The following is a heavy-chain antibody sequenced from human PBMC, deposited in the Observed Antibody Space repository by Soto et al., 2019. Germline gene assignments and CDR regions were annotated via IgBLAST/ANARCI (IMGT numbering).Heavy chain of an antibody. CDR2: IIPIFGTA. J-gene: IGHJ3*02. CDR3: ASFITMVRGVIPHDAFDT. V-gene: IGHV1-69*13. D-gene: IGHD3-10*01. Sequence: ASVKVSCKASGGTFSSYAISWVRQAPGQGLEWMGGIIPIFGTANYAQKFQGRVTITADESTSTAYMELSSLRSEDTAVYYCASFITMVRGVIPHDAFDTWGQGTMLTVSS. CDR1: GGTFSSYA.